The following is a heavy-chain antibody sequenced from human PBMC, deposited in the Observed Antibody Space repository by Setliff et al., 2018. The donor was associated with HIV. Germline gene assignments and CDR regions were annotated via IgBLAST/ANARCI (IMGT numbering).Heavy chain of an antibody. CDR2: ISGSGGST. CDR3: ATSNYYDPRGFYIRGHDH. J-gene: IGHJ4*02. CDR1: GFTFSSYA. V-gene: IGHV3-23*01. Sequence: PGGSLRLSCAASGFTFSSYAMSWVRQAPGKGLEWVSAISGSGGSTYYADSVKGRFTISRDNAKNALYLQMDNLRAEGTALYYCATSNYYDPRGFYIRGHDHWGQGTLVTVSS. D-gene: IGHD3-22*01.